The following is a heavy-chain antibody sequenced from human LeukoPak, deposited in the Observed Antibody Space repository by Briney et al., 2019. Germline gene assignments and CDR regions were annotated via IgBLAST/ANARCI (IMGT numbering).Heavy chain of an antibody. J-gene: IGHJ3*02. Sequence: SETLSLTCTVSGGSISSSSYYWGWIRQPPGKGLERIGSIYYSGSTYYNPSLKSRVTISVDTSKNQFSLKLSSVTAADTAVYYCARQDSYDSSGYYYVLLDAFDIWGQGTMVTVSS. CDR3: ARQDSYDSSGYYYVLLDAFDI. CDR1: GGSISSSSYY. D-gene: IGHD3-22*01. CDR2: IYYSGST. V-gene: IGHV4-39*01.